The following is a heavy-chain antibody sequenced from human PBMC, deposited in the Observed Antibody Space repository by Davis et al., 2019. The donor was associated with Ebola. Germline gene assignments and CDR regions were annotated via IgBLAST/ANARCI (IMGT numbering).Heavy chain of an antibody. V-gene: IGHV3-33*03. J-gene: IGHJ4*02. D-gene: IGHD2-15*01. CDR2: IGNDGTNK. CDR3: ARKYCSGGSCSNLDY. CDR1: GFTFTIYG. Sequence: GESLKISCAASGFTFTIYGIHWVRQAPGKGLYWVTLIGNDGTNKQYVDSMQGRFTISRDNAKNSLYLQMNSLRAEDTAVYYCARKYCSGGSCSNLDYWGQGTLVTVSS.